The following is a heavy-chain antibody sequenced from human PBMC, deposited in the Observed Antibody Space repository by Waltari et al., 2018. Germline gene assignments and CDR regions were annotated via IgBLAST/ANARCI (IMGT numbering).Heavy chain of an antibody. CDR1: GDSISDVFD. V-gene: IGHV4-38-2*01. D-gene: IGHD6-13*01. J-gene: IGHJ4*02. CDR3: SRLQYSITFDF. CDR2: IYGNSWTT. Sequence: QVQLQESGPGLVKPLETLSLTCAVSGDSISDVFDWSWIRQSPGKGLEWIGYIYGNSWTTKYNPSLKDRVTISKDAPKNQFSLKLSSVTAADTAVYYCSRLQYSITFDFWGPGILVTVSS.